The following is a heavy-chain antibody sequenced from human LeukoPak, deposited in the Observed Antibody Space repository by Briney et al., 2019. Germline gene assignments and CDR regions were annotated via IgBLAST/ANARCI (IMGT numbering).Heavy chain of an antibody. CDR3: ARDREGTAMLHFDY. Sequence: AGGSLRLSCVASGFTFSNYAMNWVRQAPGKGLEWVSYISSSGSTIYYADSVKGRFTISRDNAKNSLYLQMNSLRAEDTAVYYCARDREGTAMLHFDYWGQGTLVTVSS. CDR2: ISSSGSTI. V-gene: IGHV3-48*03. J-gene: IGHJ4*02. CDR1: GFTFSNYA. D-gene: IGHD5-18*01.